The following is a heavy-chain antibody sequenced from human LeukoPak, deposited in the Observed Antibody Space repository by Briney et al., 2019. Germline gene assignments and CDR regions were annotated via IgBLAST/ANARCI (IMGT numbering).Heavy chain of an antibody. CDR1: GGTFSSYA. V-gene: IGHV1-69*01. CDR3: ASLNYYDSSGYSRYYYYYYTDV. J-gene: IGHJ6*03. Sequence: GSSVKVSCKASGGTFSSYAISWVRQAPGQGLEWMGGIIPIFGTANYAQKFQGRVTITADESTSTAYMELSSLRSEDTAVYYCASLNYYDSSGYSRYYYYYYTDVWGKGTTVTVSS. D-gene: IGHD3-22*01. CDR2: IIPIFGTA.